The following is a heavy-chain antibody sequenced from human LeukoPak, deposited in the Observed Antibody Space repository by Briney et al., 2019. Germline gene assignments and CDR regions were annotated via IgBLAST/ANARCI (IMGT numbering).Heavy chain of an antibody. J-gene: IGHJ4*02. Sequence: GASVKVSCKASGYTFTSYYMHWVRQAPGQGLEWMGIINPSGGSTSYAQKFQGRVTMTRDTSTSTVYMELSSLRSEDTAVYYCASGPVYYGSGSPYFDYWGQGTLVTVSS. CDR1: GYTFTSYY. CDR2: INPSGGST. V-gene: IGHV1-46*01. D-gene: IGHD3-10*01. CDR3: ASGPVYYGSGSPYFDY.